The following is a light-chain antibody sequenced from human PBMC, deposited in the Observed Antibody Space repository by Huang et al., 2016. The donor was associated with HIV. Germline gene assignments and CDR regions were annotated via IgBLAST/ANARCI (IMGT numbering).Light chain of an antibody. V-gene: IGKV3-15*01. J-gene: IGKJ1*01. CDR1: ESVSGT. Sequence: EIVMTQSPATLSVSPVERATLSCRASESVSGTLAWYQQKPGQAPRLLISGASTRAAGIPARGSGSGSGTEFTLTISSLQSEDFAVYYCQQYNNWPPAFGQGTKVEIK. CDR2: GAS. CDR3: QQYNNWPPA.